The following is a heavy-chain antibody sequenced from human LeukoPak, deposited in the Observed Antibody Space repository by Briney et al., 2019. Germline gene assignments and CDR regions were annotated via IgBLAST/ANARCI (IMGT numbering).Heavy chain of an antibody. Sequence: ASVKVSCKASGGTFSSYAISWVRQAPGQGLEWMGGITPIFGTANYAQKFQGRVTITADESTSTAYMELSSLRSEDTAVYYCARHPPGVIDYWGQGTLVTVSS. CDR2: ITPIFGTA. D-gene: IGHD1-14*01. V-gene: IGHV1-69*13. CDR1: GGTFSSYA. CDR3: ARHPPGVIDY. J-gene: IGHJ4*02.